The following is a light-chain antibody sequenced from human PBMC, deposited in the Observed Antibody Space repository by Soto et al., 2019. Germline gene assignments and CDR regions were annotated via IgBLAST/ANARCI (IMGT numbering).Light chain of an antibody. CDR1: QSISTSY. J-gene: IGKJ1*01. CDR3: QQYGSLSWT. Sequence: EIVLTQSPGTLSLSPGERATLSCRASQSISTSYFAWYQQKPGQAPRLLIYGASSRATGIPDRFSGSGSGTDFTLRISRLEPEDFAVYYCQQYGSLSWTFGQGTKV. CDR2: GAS. V-gene: IGKV3-20*01.